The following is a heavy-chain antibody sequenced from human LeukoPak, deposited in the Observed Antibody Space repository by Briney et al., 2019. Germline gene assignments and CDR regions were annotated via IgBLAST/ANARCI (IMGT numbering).Heavy chain of an antibody. V-gene: IGHV1-69*13. CDR2: IIPIFGTA. Sequence: VASVKVSCKASGGTFSSYAISWVRQAPGQGLEWMGRIIPIFGTANYAQKFQGRVTITADESTSTAYMELSSLRSEDTAVYYCARGLGYCSGGSCENWFDPWGQGTLVTVSS. J-gene: IGHJ5*02. CDR1: GGTFSSYA. D-gene: IGHD2-15*01. CDR3: ARGLGYCSGGSCENWFDP.